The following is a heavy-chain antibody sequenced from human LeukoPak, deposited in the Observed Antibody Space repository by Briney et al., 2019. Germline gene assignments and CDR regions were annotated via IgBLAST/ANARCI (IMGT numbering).Heavy chain of an antibody. CDR3: AKFTNGAMVNYSGPAEKFADS. J-gene: IGHJ5*01. CDR1: GFTFRSYG. CDR2: ISYDGSNK. Sequence: GRSLRLFFAASGFTFRSYGTHWVPQAPGKGLEWVAVISYDGSNKYYADSVKGRFTISRDNSKNTLYLQMNSLRAEDTAVYYCAKFTNGAMVNYSGPAEKFADS. D-gene: IGHD5-18*01. V-gene: IGHV3-30*18.